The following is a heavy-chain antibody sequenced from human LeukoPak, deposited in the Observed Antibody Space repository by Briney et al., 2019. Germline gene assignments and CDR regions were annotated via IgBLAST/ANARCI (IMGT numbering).Heavy chain of an antibody. J-gene: IGHJ3*01. CDR1: GGSFSGYY. D-gene: IGHD1-26*01. CDR2: INHSGST. V-gene: IGHV4-34*01. Sequence: SETLSLTCAVYGGSFSGYYWSWIRQPPGKGLEWIGEINHSGSTNYNPSLKSRVSISLDKSKNQFSLKLSSVTAADTAVFYCARASGTYYYAFDVWGQGTMVTVSS. CDR3: ARASGTYYYAFDV.